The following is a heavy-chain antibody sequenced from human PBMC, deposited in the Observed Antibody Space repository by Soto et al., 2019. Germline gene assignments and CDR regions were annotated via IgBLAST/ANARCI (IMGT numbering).Heavy chain of an antibody. V-gene: IGHV3-23*01. D-gene: IGHD5-12*01. Sequence: EVQLLESGGDLVQPGGSLRLSCAASGFTFSSYAMSWVRRAPGKGLEWVSAIGGSGGTTYYADSVKGRFTISRDNSKNTLYLQMNSLRAEDTAVYYCAKDKRFSGYAPADYWGQGTLVTVSS. CDR2: IGGSGGTT. J-gene: IGHJ4*02. CDR1: GFTFSSYA. CDR3: AKDKRFSGYAPADY.